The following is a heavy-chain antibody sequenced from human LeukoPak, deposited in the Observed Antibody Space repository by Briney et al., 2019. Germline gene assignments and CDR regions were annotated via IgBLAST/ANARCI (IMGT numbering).Heavy chain of an antibody. V-gene: IGHV1-46*04. Sequence: AAAVKDSCKAPGYTFTSYFMHWVRQAPGQGLGWMGQIYAGSGSASYAERLQGRVTMPREKSTSTVYMDLSSLRCEHTPVYYCARDRSGFSNFDYWGQGTLVTVSS. CDR3: ARDRSGFSNFDY. CDR2: IYAGSGSA. D-gene: IGHD1-26*01. CDR1: GYTFTSYF. J-gene: IGHJ4*02.